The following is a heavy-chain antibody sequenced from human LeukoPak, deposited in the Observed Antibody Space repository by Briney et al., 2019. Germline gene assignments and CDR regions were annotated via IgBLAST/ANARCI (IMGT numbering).Heavy chain of an antibody. Sequence: PGGFLRLSCAASGFSFSNYAMTWVRQAPGKGLEWVSGIGSDGDTTYYAVSVRGRFTISRDNSESTLYLQMNSLRAEDTAVYYCARYHCTSSSCYRAYDYWGQGSLVIVSS. CDR1: GFSFSNYA. V-gene: IGHV3-23*01. CDR3: ARYHCTSSSCYRAYDY. J-gene: IGHJ4*02. CDR2: IGSDGDTT. D-gene: IGHD2-2*02.